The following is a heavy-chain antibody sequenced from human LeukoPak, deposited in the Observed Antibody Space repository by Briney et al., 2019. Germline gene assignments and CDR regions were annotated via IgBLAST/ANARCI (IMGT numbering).Heavy chain of an antibody. J-gene: IGHJ4*02. V-gene: IGHV3-30*04. CDR1: GFILSSYA. Sequence: GRSLSLPCAASGFILSSYAMHWVRQAPGKGLGWVAVILYDGFKKFYADPEKGRFTISRENAKNSLYGKINSLRAEDTAVYYCTRDPRRLDYWGQGNLVTVSS. CDR3: TRDPRRLDY. CDR2: ILYDGFKK.